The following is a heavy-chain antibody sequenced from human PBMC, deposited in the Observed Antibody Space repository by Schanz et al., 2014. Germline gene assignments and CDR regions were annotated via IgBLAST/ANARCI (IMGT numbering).Heavy chain of an antibody. CDR3: ARDVGRPGHFWYFDL. Sequence: QVQLVQSGAEVKKPGSSVTVSCKASGDTLSSYGISWVRQAPGQGLEWMGRIIPNLGSANYAQKFQGRVTITADKSTSTVYMELSSLRSDDTAVYFCARDVGRPGHFWYFDLWGRGTLVTVSS. D-gene: IGHD1-1*01. J-gene: IGHJ2*01. CDR1: GDTLSSYG. CDR2: IIPNLGSA. V-gene: IGHV1-69*04.